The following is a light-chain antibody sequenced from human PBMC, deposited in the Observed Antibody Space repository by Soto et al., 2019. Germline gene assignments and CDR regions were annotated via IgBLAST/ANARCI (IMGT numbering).Light chain of an antibody. V-gene: IGKV1-39*01. CDR1: QSINSY. Sequence: DIQVTQSPSSLSASVGDRVTITCRTSQSINSYLSWYQQKLGKAPKLLIYAASSLQSGVPSRFSGSGSGTDFTLSIRSLQPEDFATYYCQQSYDIPRTFGQGTKVEIK. J-gene: IGKJ1*01. CDR3: QQSYDIPRT. CDR2: AAS.